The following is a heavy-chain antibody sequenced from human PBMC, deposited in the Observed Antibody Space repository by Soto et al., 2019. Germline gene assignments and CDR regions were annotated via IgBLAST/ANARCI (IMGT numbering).Heavy chain of an antibody. CDR2: INPNSGGT. V-gene: IGHV1-2*02. J-gene: IGHJ4*02. CDR3: ARGWLKGYCSGGSCARSNSFDY. Sequence: ASVKVSCKASGYTFTGYYMHWVRQAPGQGLEWMGWINPNSGGTNYAQKFQGRVTMTRDTSISTAYMELSRLRSDDTAVYYCARGWLKGYCSGGSCARSNSFDYWGQGTLVTVSS. CDR1: GYTFTGYY. D-gene: IGHD2-15*01.